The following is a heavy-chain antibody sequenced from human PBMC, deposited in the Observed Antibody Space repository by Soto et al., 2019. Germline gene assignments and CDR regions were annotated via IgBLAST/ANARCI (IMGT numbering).Heavy chain of an antibody. J-gene: IGHJ6*02. CDR2: IWYDGSNK. CDR3: ARDSGSLYYYYGMDV. D-gene: IGHD1-26*01. CDR1: GFTFSSYG. Sequence: QVQLVESGGGMVQPGRSLRLSCAGSGFTFSSYGMHWVRQAPGKGLEWVAVIWYDGSNKYYADSVKGRFTISRDNSKNTLYLQMNSLRAEDTAVYYCARDSGSLYYYYGMDVWGQGTTVTVSS. V-gene: IGHV3-33*01.